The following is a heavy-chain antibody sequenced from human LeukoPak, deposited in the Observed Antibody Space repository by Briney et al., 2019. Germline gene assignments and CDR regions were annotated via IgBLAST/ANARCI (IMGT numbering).Heavy chain of an antibody. CDR2: VSSTGSTI. CDR1: GFTFSIYE. Sequence: GGSLRLSCAASGFTFSIYEMNWVRQAPGKGLEWVSYVSSTGSTIYYADSVKGRFTISRDNAKNSLYLQMNSLRAEDTAVYYCARDRYDSSGSDYWGQGTLVTVSS. J-gene: IGHJ4*02. V-gene: IGHV3-48*03. CDR3: ARDRYDSSGSDY. D-gene: IGHD3-22*01.